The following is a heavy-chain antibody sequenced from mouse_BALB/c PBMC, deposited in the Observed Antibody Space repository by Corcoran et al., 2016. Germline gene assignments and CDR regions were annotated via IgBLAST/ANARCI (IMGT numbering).Heavy chain of an antibody. D-gene: IGHD1-1*01. Sequence: LVKTGASLKISCKASGYSFIGYYMHWVKQSHVTSLEWIGYISCYNGATSYNQKFKGNATFTGDTSSSTAYMQFNSLTAEDAAVYYCASDYDGSKAWFAYWGQGTLVTVSA. V-gene: IGHV1S34*01. CDR1: GYSFIGYY. CDR2: ISCYNGAT. CDR3: ASDYDGSKAWFAY. J-gene: IGHJ3*01.